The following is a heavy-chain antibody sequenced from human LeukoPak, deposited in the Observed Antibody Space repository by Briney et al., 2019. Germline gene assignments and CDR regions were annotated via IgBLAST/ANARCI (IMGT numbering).Heavy chain of an antibody. CDR1: GGSISSSSYY. D-gene: IGHD1-26*01. J-gene: IGHJ4*02. Sequence: SETLSLTCTVSGGSISSSSYYWGWIRQPPGKGLEWIGSIYYSRSTYYNPSLKSRVTISVDTSKNQFSLKLSSVTAADTAVYYCARLGWELLQGYHYWGQGTLVTVSS. CDR2: IYYSRST. V-gene: IGHV4-39*01. CDR3: ARLGWELLQGYHY.